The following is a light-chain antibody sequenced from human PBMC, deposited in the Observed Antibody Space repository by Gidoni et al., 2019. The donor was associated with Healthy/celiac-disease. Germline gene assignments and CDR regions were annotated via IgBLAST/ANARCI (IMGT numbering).Light chain of an antibody. CDR2: AAS. Sequence: DIQLTQSPSFLSASVGDRVPITCRASQGISSYLAWYQQKPGKAPKLLIYAASTLQSGVPSRCSGSGSGTEFTLTISSLQPEDFATYYCQQLNSYPPYTFGQGTKLEIK. CDR3: QQLNSYPPYT. V-gene: IGKV1-9*01. CDR1: QGISSY. J-gene: IGKJ2*01.